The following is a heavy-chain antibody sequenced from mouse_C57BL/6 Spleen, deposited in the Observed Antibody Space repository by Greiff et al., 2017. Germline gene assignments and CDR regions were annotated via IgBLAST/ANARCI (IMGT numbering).Heavy chain of an antibody. CDR1: GYTFTDYN. V-gene: IGHV1-22*01. D-gene: IGHD2-5*01. J-gene: IGHJ2*01. CDR2: INPNTGGT. Sequence: VQLQQSGPELVKPGASVKMSCKASGYTFTDYNMHWVKQSHGKSLEWIGYINPNTGGTSYTQKFKGKATLTVNKSSSTAYMVLRSLTSEDSAVSYCSRRAYYSNSYYFDDWGKGTTLTVSS. CDR3: SRRAYYSNSYYFDD.